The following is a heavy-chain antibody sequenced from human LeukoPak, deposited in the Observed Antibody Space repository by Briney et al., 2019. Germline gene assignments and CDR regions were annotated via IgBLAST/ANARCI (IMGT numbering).Heavy chain of an antibody. CDR3: ARHKIRSPGIAFDY. CDR1: GGSISSYY. CDR2: IYTSGST. J-gene: IGHJ4*02. Sequence: PSETLSLTCTVSGGSISSYYWSWIRQPPGKGLEWIGYIYTSGSTNYNPSLKSRVTISVDTSKNQFSLKLSSVTAAVTAVYYCARHKIRSPGIAFDYWGQGTLVTVSS. D-gene: IGHD2-15*01. V-gene: IGHV4-4*09.